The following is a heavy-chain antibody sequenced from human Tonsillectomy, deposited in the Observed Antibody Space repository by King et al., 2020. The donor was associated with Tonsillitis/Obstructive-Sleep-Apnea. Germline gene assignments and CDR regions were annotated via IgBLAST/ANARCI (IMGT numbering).Heavy chain of an antibody. Sequence: VQLQLWGAGLLKPSETLSLTCAVYGGSFSGYYWSWIRQPPGKGLEWIGEINHSGSTNYNPSLKSRVTISVDTSKNQFSLELSSVTAADTAVYYCARQGSGYPFDFWGQGTLVTVSS. CDR1: GGSFSGYY. D-gene: IGHD3-3*01. J-gene: IGHJ4*02. V-gene: IGHV4-34*01. CDR2: INHSGST. CDR3: ARQGSGYPFDF.